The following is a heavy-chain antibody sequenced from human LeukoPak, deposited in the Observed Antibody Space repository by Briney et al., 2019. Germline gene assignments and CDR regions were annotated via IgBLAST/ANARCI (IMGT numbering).Heavy chain of an antibody. Sequence: GGSLRLSCAASGFTFSGSAMHWVRQASGKGLEWVGRIRSKANSYATAYAASVKGRFTISRDDSKNTAYLQMNSLKTEDTAVYYCTSTTVAAAGTADYWGQGTLVTVSS. D-gene: IGHD6-13*01. CDR1: GFTFSGSA. J-gene: IGHJ4*02. CDR2: IRSKANSYAT. V-gene: IGHV3-73*01. CDR3: TSTTVAAAGTADY.